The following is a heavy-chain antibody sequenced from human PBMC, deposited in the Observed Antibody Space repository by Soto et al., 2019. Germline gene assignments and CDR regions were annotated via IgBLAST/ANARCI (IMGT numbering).Heavy chain of an antibody. CDR2: INPHTGGP. V-gene: IGHV1-2*02. CDR3: TRQQDRGIMAAGFDF. CDR1: GYTFTAYY. J-gene: IGHJ4*02. D-gene: IGHD6-13*01. Sequence: QVQLVQSGAEVKKHGASVKVSCKASGYTFTAYYLHWVRQAPGQGLEWMGWINPHTGGPDYAQKFQDRVTMTRDTSISTVYMELRSLRSDDTAIYYCTRQQDRGIMAAGFDFCGQGTLVTVSS.